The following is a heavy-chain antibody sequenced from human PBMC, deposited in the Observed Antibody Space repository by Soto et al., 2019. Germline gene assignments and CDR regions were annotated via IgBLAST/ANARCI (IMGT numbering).Heavy chain of an antibody. CDR1: GFAFTNYG. CDR3: ARALPMPTGLGLAY. V-gene: IGHV3-30*03. CDR2: ISNDGSKK. Sequence: QVQVEESGGNIVQPGTSLRLSCAASGFAFTNYGIHWVRQAPGKGLEWVAHISNDGSKKFYADSVKGRFTISRDNSEKPVNLKMPSLKLADPVVFYCARALPMPTGLGLAYWAQGTLVTVP. D-gene: IGHD3-16*01. J-gene: IGHJ4*02.